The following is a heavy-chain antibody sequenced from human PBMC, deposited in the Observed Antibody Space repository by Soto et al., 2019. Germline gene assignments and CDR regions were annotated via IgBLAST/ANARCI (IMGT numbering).Heavy chain of an antibody. CDR3: ARTPACSGGSCYSSHDAFDI. V-gene: IGHV1-18*01. CDR1: GYTFTTYG. Sequence: ASVKVSCKAYGYTFTTYGITWVRQAPGQGLEWMGWISAYNGNTNYAQKLQGRVSMTTDTSTSTAYMEVRSLRSDDTAIYYCARTPACSGGSCYSSHDAFDIWGQGTVVTVS. J-gene: IGHJ3*02. CDR2: ISAYNGNT. D-gene: IGHD2-15*01.